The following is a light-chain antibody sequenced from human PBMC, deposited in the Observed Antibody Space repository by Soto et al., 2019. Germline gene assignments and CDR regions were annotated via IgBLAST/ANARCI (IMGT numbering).Light chain of an antibody. J-gene: IGLJ2*01. V-gene: IGLV2-23*01. Sequence: QSALTQPASVSGSPGQSITISCTGTSSDVGSYNLVSWYQQHPGKAPKLMIYEGSQRPSGVSNRFSGSKSGNTASLTISGLQAEDEDDYYCCSYAGSSTVVFGGGTKLTVL. CDR1: SSDVGSYNL. CDR3: CSYAGSSTVV. CDR2: EGS.